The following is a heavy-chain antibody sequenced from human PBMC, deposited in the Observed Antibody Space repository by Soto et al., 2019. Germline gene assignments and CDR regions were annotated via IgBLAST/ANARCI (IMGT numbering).Heavy chain of an antibody. V-gene: IGHV1-18*01. Sequence: ASVKVSCKASGYTFTSYGISWVRQAPGQGLEWMGWISAYNGNTNYAQKLQGRVTMTTDTSTSTAYMELRSLRSDDTAVYYCASGYCSSTSCYASLFDYWGQGTLVTVS. CDR2: ISAYNGNT. CDR3: ASGYCSSTSCYASLFDY. CDR1: GYTFTSYG. D-gene: IGHD2-2*01. J-gene: IGHJ4*02.